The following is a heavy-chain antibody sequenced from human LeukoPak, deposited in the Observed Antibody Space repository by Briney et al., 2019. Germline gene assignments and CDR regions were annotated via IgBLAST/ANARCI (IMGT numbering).Heavy chain of an antibody. V-gene: IGHV3-74*01. CDR1: GFTFISYW. Sequence: GGSLRLSCAASGFTFISYWMHWVRQAPGKGLVWVSRINSDGSSTSYADSVKGRFTISRDNAKNTLYLQMNSLRAEDTAVYYCASLYSSSQFDYWGQGTLVTVSS. J-gene: IGHJ4*02. D-gene: IGHD6-13*01. CDR3: ASLYSSSQFDY. CDR2: INSDGSST.